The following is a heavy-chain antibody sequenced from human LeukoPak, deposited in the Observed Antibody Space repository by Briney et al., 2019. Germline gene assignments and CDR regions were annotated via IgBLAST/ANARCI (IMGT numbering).Heavy chain of an antibody. V-gene: IGHV3-21*01. CDR1: GFTLSSYS. CDR3: AKDSSKTRDYGDPFDY. J-gene: IGHJ4*02. Sequence: GGSLRLSCAASGFTLSSYSMNWVRQAPGKGLEWVSSISSSSSYTYYADSLKGRFTISRDNSKNTLYLQMNSLRAEDTAVYYCAKDSSKTRDYGDPFDYWGQGTLVTVSS. D-gene: IGHD4-17*01. CDR2: ISSSSSYT.